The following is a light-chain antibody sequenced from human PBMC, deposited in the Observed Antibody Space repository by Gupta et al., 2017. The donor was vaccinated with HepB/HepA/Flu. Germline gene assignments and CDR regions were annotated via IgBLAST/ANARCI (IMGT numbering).Light chain of an antibody. J-gene: IGKJ3*01. CDR2: DAS. CDR3: QQRSAWPLT. CDR1: QNVDSY. Sequence: EIVLTQSPATLSLSPGERATLSCRASQNVDSYLDWFQQKPGQAPRLLIYDASTRATGIPARFSGSGSGTDFTLTITSLESEDFAVYYCQQRSAWPLTFGPGTTVDIK. V-gene: IGKV3-11*01.